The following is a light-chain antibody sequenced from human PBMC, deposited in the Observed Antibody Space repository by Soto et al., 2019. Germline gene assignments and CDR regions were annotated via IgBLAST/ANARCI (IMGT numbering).Light chain of an antibody. Sequence: VMTQSPGSLSVSPGERATLSCRASQSISSYLAWYQQKPGQAPRLLIYDASNRATGIPARFSGSGSGTDFTLTISSLEPEDFAVYYCQQRSNWPPITFGQGTRREIK. J-gene: IGKJ5*01. V-gene: IGKV3-11*01. CDR3: QQRSNWPPIT. CDR2: DAS. CDR1: QSISSY.